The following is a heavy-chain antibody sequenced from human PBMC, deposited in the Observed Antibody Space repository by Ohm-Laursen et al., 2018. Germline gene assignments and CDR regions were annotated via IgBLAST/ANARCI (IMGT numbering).Heavy chain of an antibody. CDR3: ARDVRDIVVVPAAAFDN. CDR1: GGTFSSYA. Sequence: SSVKVSCNASGGTFSSYAISWVRQAPGQGLEWMGRIIPILGIANYAQKFQGRVTITADKSTSTAYMELSSLRSEDTAVYYCARDVRDIVVVPAAAFDNWGQGTLVTVSS. J-gene: IGHJ4*02. CDR2: IIPILGIA. V-gene: IGHV1-69*04. D-gene: IGHD2-2*01.